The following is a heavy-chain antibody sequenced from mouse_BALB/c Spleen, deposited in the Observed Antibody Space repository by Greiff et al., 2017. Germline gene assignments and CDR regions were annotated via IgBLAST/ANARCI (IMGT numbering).Heavy chain of an antibody. J-gene: IGHJ3*01. CDR2: ILPGSGST. Sequence: VQLQQSGAELMKPGASVKISCKATGYTFSSYWIEWVKQRPGHGLEWIGEILPGSGSTNYNEKFKGKATFTADTSSNTAYMQLSSLTSEDSAVYYCARRRGAYGNFAYWGQGTLVTVSA. CDR1: GYTFSSYW. D-gene: IGHD2-10*02. V-gene: IGHV1-9*01. CDR3: ARRRGAYGNFAY.